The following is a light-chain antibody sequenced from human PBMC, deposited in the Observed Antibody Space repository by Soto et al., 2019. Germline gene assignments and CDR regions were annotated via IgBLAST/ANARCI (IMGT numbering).Light chain of an antibody. CDR3: ATWDDSRNSVL. Sequence: QSVLTQPPSASGTPGQRVTISCSGSSSNIGDNTVNWYQQLPGTAPKLLIYSDNQLPSGVPGRLSGSKSATSATLAISAPQYEDEADYYGATWDDSRNSVLFGGGTKLTVL. V-gene: IGLV1-44*01. J-gene: IGLJ2*01. CDR1: SSNIGDNT. CDR2: SDN.